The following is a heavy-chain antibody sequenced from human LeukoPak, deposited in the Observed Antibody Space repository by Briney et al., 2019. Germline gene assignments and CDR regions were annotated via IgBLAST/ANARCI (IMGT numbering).Heavy chain of an antibody. J-gene: IGHJ4*02. D-gene: IGHD3-16*02. CDR1: GFTFSSYA. CDR3: AKSLEDYVWGSYRYHYDY. Sequence: GGSLRLSCAASGFTFSSYAMNWVRQAPGKGLEWVSAISGSGFTTYYAESVKGRFTISRDNSKNTLYLQMNSLRAEDTAVYYCAKSLEDYVWGSYRYHYDYWGQGTLVTVSS. CDR2: ISGSGFTT. V-gene: IGHV3-23*01.